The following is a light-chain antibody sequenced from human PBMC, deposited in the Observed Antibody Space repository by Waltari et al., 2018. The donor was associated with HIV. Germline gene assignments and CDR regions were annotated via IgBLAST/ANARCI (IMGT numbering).Light chain of an antibody. Sequence: QSALTQPASVSGSPGQSITISCTGTSSDVGIYNYVSWYQQHPGKAPKLMIYDVSNRPSGVSTRFSGCKADNTASLTISGLQAEDEADYYCNSYTSSSTLVFGGGTKLTVL. CDR2: DVS. V-gene: IGLV2-14*01. J-gene: IGLJ3*02. CDR1: SSDVGIYNY. CDR3: NSYTSSSTLV.